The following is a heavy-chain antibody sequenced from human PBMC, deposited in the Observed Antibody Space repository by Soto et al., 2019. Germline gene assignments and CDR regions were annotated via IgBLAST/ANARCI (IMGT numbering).Heavy chain of an antibody. D-gene: IGHD5-18*01. Sequence: EVQLVESGGGLVQPGGSLKLSCVASGFTFSDSAMHWVRQASGKGLEWVGRIRSKVNTYATAYAASVKGRFTISRDDSMNAAYLQMNSRRTEDTAVYYCTGRRDWTAMDPLDYWGQGTLVTVSS. CDR2: IRSKVNTYAT. CDR1: GFTFSDSA. V-gene: IGHV3-73*02. J-gene: IGHJ4*02. CDR3: TGRRDWTAMDPLDY.